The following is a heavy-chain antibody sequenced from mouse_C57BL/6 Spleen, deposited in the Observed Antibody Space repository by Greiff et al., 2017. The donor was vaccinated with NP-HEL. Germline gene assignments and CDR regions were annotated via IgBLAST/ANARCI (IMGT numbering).Heavy chain of an antibody. CDR3: AKLGLYAMDY. J-gene: IGHJ4*01. V-gene: IGHV5-17*01. CDR1: GFTFSDYG. Sequence: EVQRVESGGGLVKPGGSLKLSCAASGFTFSDYGMHWVRQAPEKGLEWVAYISSGSSTIYYADTVKGRCTISRDNAKNTLFLQMTSLRSEDTAMYYCAKLGLYAMDYWGQGTSVTVSS. CDR2: ISSGSSTI. D-gene: IGHD4-1*01.